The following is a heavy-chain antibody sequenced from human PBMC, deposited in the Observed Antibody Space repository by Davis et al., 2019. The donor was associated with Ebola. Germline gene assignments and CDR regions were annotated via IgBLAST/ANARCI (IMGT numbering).Heavy chain of an antibody. J-gene: IGHJ3*02. V-gene: IGHV4-61*01. CDR1: GGSVSSGSYY. Sequence: SETLSLTCTVSGGSVSSGSYYWSWIRQPPGKGLEWIGYIYYSGSTNYNPSLKSRVTISVDTSKNQFSLKLSSVTAADTAVYYCARDRGYGDAFDIWGQGTMVTVSS. D-gene: IGHD5-12*01. CDR2: IYYSGST. CDR3: ARDRGYGDAFDI.